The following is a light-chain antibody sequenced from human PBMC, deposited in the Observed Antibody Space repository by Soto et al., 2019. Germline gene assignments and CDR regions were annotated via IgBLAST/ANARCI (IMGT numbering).Light chain of an antibody. CDR3: QQLNTYPYT. Sequence: DIQLTQSPSFLSASVGDRVTLTCRASQGINSHLAWFQQKPGKAPNLLIYAASALQSGVPSRFSGSGSGTEFTLTISSMQPEDFATYYCQQLNTYPYTFGQGTKLEIK. CDR2: AAS. V-gene: IGKV1-9*01. J-gene: IGKJ2*01. CDR1: QGINSH.